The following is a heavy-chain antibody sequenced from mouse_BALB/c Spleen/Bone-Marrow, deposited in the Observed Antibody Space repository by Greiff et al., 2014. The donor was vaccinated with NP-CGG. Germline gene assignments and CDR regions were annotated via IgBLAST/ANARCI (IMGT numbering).Heavy chain of an antibody. V-gene: IGHV5-17*02. CDR3: AREDDEGVYYFDY. CDR2: ISSGSSNI. CDR1: GFNFSSFG. J-gene: IGHJ2*01. Sequence: DVQLEESGGDLVRPGGSRKLSCAASGFNFSSFGMHWVRQAPEKGLEWVAYISSGSSNIYYEDTVKGRFTISRDNPKNTLFLQMTSLRSEDTAMYYCAREDDEGVYYFDYWGQGTTLTVSS. D-gene: IGHD2-12*01.